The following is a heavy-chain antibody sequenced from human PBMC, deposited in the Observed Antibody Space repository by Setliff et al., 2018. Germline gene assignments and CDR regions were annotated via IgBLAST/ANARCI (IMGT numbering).Heavy chain of an antibody. V-gene: IGHV4-39*01. CDR3: AGMGTDYIMTRVNSYQYYFYMDV. J-gene: IGHJ6*03. CDR2: INDSGST. D-gene: IGHD5-18*01. Sequence: PSETLSLTCSVSGGSIRGSSYFWGWIRQPPGEGLEWIGNINDSGSTYYNPSLKSRVTISVDRSKNQVFLRMTSVTAADTSFYYCAGMGTDYIMTRVNSYQYYFYMDVWGKGTTVTVSS. CDR1: GGSIRGSSYF.